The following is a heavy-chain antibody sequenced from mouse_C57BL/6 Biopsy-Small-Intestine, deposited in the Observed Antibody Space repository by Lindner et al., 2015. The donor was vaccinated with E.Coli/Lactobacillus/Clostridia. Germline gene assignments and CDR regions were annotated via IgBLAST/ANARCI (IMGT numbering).Heavy chain of an antibody. CDR3: ARVSYNSLYYFDY. J-gene: IGHJ2*01. D-gene: IGHD6-5*01. Sequence: VQLQESGAELARPGASVKMSCKASGYAFASYTIHWVKQRPGQGPEWIGFINPSSGYTKYNQKFKDKATLTADKSSTTAYMQLCSLTPEDSAVYYCARVSYNSLYYFDYWGQGTTLTVSS. CDR2: INPSSGYT. CDR1: GYAFASYT. V-gene: IGHV1-4*01.